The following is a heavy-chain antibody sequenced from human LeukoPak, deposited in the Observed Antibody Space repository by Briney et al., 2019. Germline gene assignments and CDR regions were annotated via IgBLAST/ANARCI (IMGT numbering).Heavy chain of an antibody. CDR3: ARGAFDI. CDR1: GFTFSSYW. J-gene: IGHJ3*02. CDR2: IRSDGST. Sequence: GGSLRLSCAASGFTFSSYWMHWVRQAPGKGLVWVSRIRSDGSTTYADSVKGRFTISRDNAKNTLYLQMNSLRAEDTAMYYCARGAFDIWGQGTMVTVSS. V-gene: IGHV3-74*01.